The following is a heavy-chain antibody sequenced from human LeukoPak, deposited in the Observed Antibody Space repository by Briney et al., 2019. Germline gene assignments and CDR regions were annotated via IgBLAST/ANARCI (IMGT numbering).Heavy chain of an antibody. Sequence: GGSLRLSCAASGFTFSSYSMNWVRQAPGKGLEWVSYINSNSSTIYYADSVKGRFTISRDNARNSLYLQMNSLRDEDTAVYYCARDRYGSGSNKDYWGQGTLVTVSS. CDR3: ARDRYGSGSNKDY. J-gene: IGHJ4*02. D-gene: IGHD3-10*01. V-gene: IGHV3-48*02. CDR1: GFTFSSYS. CDR2: INSNSSTI.